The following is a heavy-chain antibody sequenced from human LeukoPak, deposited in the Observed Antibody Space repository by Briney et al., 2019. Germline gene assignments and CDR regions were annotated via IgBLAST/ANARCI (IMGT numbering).Heavy chain of an antibody. V-gene: IGHV1-69*13. CDR3: ARFTYYYDSSGIGIFDY. J-gene: IGHJ4*02. CDR1: GYTFSSYG. D-gene: IGHD3-22*01. Sequence: SVKVSCKASGYTFSSYGINWVRQAPGQGLEWMGGIIPIFGTANYAQKFQGRVTITADESTSTAYMELSSLRSEDTAVYYCARFTYYYDSSGIGIFDYWGQGTLVTVSS. CDR2: IIPIFGTA.